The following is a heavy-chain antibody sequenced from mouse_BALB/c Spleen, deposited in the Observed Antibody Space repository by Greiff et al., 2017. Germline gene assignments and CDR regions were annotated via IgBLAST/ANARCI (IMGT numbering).Heavy chain of an antibody. CDR2: INPYNDGT. J-gene: IGHJ3*01. CDR1: GYTFTSYV. V-gene: IGHV1-14*01. D-gene: IGHD1-2*01. Sequence: VQLQQSGPELVKPGASVKMSCKASGYTFTSYVMHWVKQKPGQGLEWIGYINPYNDGTKYNEKFKGKATLTSDKSSSTAYMELSSLTSEDTAVYDYESLHYEGFAYWGQGTMVTVSA. CDR3: ESLHYEGFAY.